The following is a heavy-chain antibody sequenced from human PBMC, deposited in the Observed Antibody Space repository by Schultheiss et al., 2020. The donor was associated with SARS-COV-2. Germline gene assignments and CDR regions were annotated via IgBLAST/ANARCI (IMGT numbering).Heavy chain of an antibody. Sequence: GESLKISCKGSGYSFTSYWIGWVRQMPGKGLEWMGIVYPGGSDTRYSPSFQGQVIISADKSISTAYLQWSSLKASDTAMYYCARASYYYDSSGYYGDEYFQQWGQGTLVTVSS. CDR3: ARASYYYDSSGYYGDEYFQQ. D-gene: IGHD3-22*01. CDR2: VYPGGSDT. J-gene: IGHJ1*01. CDR1: GYSFTSYW. V-gene: IGHV5-51*01.